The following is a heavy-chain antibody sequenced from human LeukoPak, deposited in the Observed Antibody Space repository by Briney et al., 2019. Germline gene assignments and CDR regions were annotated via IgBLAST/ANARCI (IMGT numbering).Heavy chain of an antibody. J-gene: IGHJ4*02. Sequence: SETLSLTCTVSGGSISSYYWSWIRQPPGKGLEWIGYIYYSGSTNYNPSLKSRVTLSVDTSKNQFSLKLSSVTAADTAVYYCARGYCSGGSCYPVDYWGQGTLVTVSS. CDR2: IYYSGST. CDR1: GGSISSYY. D-gene: IGHD2-15*01. V-gene: IGHV4-59*01. CDR3: ARGYCSGGSCYPVDY.